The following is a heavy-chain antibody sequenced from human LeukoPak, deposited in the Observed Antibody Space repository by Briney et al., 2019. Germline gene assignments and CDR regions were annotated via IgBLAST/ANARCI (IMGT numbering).Heavy chain of an antibody. CDR3: ARFSSDSSSDCDGTSCSLTH. J-gene: IGHJ4*02. CDR1: GGSITSHF. D-gene: IGHD2-2*01. Sequence: SETLSLTRSVSGGSITSHFWSWVRQPPGKGLELIGHIQYSRSTTYNPSLRGRVYISVDASKNQFSLEMSSLTATDTAVYYCARFSSDSSSDCDGTSCSLTHWGQGILVTVSS. CDR2: IQYSRST. V-gene: IGHV4-59*11.